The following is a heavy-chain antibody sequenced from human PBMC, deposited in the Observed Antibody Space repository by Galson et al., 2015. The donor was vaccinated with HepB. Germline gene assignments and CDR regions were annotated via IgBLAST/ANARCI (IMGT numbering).Heavy chain of an antibody. CDR1: GYTFTSYG. CDR3: ARDKAAAGTFAFDI. CDR2: ISAYNGNT. J-gene: IGHJ3*02. V-gene: IGHV1-18*01. Sequence: SVKVSCKASGYTFTSYGISWMRQAPGQGLEWMGWISAYNGNTSYAQKLQGRVTITRDTSASTAYMELSSLRSEDTAVYYCARDKAAAGTFAFDIWGQGTMVTVSS. D-gene: IGHD6-13*01.